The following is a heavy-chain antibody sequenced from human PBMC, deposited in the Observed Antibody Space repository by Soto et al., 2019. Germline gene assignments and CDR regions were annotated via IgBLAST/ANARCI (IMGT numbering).Heavy chain of an antibody. J-gene: IGHJ4*02. CDR1: GGSISSYY. Sequence: PSETLSLTCTVSGGSISSYYWSWIRQPPGKGLEWIGYIYYSGSTNYNPSLKSRVTISVDTSKNQFSLKLSSVTAADTAVYYCARAGYSYGLPFDYWGQGTLVTVSS. CDR3: ARAGYSYGLPFDY. D-gene: IGHD5-18*01. CDR2: IYYSGST. V-gene: IGHV4-59*01.